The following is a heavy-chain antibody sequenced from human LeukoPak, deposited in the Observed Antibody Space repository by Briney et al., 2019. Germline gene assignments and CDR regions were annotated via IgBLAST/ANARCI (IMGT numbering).Heavy chain of an antibody. J-gene: IGHJ3*02. CDR1: GFTFSSYW. D-gene: IGHD5-18*01. V-gene: IGHV3-7*01. CDR2: IKQDGSEK. CDR3: ASEWLLNAFDI. Sequence: GGSLRLSCAASGFTFSSYWMSWVRQAPGKGLEWVANIKQDGSEKYYVDSVKGRFTISRDNAKNSLYLQMDSLRAEDTAVYYCASEWLLNAFDIWGQGTMVTVSS.